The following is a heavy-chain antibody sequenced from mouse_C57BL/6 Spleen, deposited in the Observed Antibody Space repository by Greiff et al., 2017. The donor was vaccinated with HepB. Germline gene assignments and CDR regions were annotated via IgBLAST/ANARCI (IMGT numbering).Heavy chain of an antibody. CDR1: GFTFSSYG. CDR3: ARRLLSDYGSAMDY. Sequence: VQLKESGGDLVKPGGSLKLSCAASGFTFSSYGMSWVRQTPDKRLEWVATISSGGSYTYYPDSVKGRFTISRDNAKNTLYLQMSSLKSEDTSMYYCARRLLSDYGSAMDYWGQGTSVTVSS. V-gene: IGHV5-6*01. CDR2: ISSGGSYT. J-gene: IGHJ4*01. D-gene: IGHD2-1*01.